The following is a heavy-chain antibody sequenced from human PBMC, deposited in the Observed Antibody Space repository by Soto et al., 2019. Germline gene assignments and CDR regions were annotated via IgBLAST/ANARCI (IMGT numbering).Heavy chain of an antibody. CDR3: ARVRYYDLSFYGMDV. CDR2: IYPGDSDT. Sequence: PGESLKISCKGSGYSFTSYWIGWVRQMPGKGLEWMGIIYPGDSDTRYSPSFQGQVTISADKSISTAYLQWSSLKASDTVMYYCARVRYYDLSFYGMDVWGQGTTVTVSS. D-gene: IGHD3-3*01. CDR1: GYSFTSYW. J-gene: IGHJ6*02. V-gene: IGHV5-51*01.